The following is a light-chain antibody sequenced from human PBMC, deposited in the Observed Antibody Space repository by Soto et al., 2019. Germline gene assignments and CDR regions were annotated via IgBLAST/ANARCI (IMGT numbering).Light chain of an antibody. CDR2: GAS. V-gene: IGKV3-20*01. Sequence: DIVLTQSPGTLFLSPGERATLSCRASQSVSSSYLAWYQQKPGQAPRLLIYGASSRATGIPDRFSGSGSGTDFTLTISRLEPEDFAVYYCQQYGSSQTFGQGTKVDIK. CDR1: QSVSSSY. CDR3: QQYGSSQT. J-gene: IGKJ1*01.